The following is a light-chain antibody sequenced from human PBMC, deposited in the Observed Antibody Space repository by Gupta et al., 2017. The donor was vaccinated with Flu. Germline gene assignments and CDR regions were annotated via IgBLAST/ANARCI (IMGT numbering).Light chain of an antibody. CDR2: STN. J-gene: IGLJ3*02. V-gene: IGLV8-61*01. CDR1: SGPVSTSYY. Sequence: QTVVTQEPSFSVSPGGPVTLTCCLSSGPVSTSYYPSWYQQTPGQAPRTLIYSTNTRSSGVPDRFSGSILGNKAALTITGAQADDESDYYCVLYMGSGSWVFGGGTKLTVL. CDR3: VLYMGSGSWV.